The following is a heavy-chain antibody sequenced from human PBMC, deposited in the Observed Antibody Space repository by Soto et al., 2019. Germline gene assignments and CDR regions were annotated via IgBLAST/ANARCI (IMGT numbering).Heavy chain of an antibody. D-gene: IGHD1-1*01. CDR1: EFTFSAHW. Sequence: GGSLRLSCTASEFTFSAHWMHWVRQAPGKGLMWVSRLNEDGSQTDHAESVKGRFAISRDNAKNTLFLQMTSLRVDDTAIYFCGRGARDWNGIDSRGQGILVTVSS. V-gene: IGHV3-74*01. CDR2: LNEDGSQT. J-gene: IGHJ4*02. CDR3: GRGARDWNGIDS.